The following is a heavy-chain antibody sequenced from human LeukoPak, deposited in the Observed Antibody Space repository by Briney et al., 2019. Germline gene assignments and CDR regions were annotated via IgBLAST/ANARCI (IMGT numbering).Heavy chain of an antibody. Sequence: GASVKVSCKASGYTFTGYYMHWVRQAPGQGLEWMGWINPNSGGTNYAQKFQGRVTMTRDTSISTAYMELSRLRSDDTAVYYCACHTVVTAYDAFDIWGQGTMVTVSS. D-gene: IGHD4-23*01. V-gene: IGHV1-2*02. J-gene: IGHJ3*02. CDR2: INPNSGGT. CDR3: ACHTVVTAYDAFDI. CDR1: GYTFTGYY.